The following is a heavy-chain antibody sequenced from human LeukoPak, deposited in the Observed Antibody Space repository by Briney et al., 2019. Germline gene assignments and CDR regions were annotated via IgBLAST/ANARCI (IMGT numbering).Heavy chain of an antibody. D-gene: IGHD3-10*01. CDR3: ARDNSGVFDY. Sequence: SETLSLTCTVAGGFISSGGYYWSWIRQFPGESLEWIGYIYYTGTTYYNPSLKTRVTLSVDTSKNQFSLRLSSVTAADTAVYYCARDNSGVFDYWGQGTLVTVSS. J-gene: IGHJ4*02. CDR1: GGFISSGGYY. V-gene: IGHV4-31*03. CDR2: IYYTGTT.